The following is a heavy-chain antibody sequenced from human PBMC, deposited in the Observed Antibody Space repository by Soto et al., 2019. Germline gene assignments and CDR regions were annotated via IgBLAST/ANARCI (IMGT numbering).Heavy chain of an antibody. J-gene: IGHJ4*02. D-gene: IGHD2-2*01. CDR3: AKPNLYCSSTSCYDY. Sequence: GGSLRLSCAASGFTFSNYAMSWVRQAPGEGLEWVSAIYGSGGSTYYADSVKGRFTISRDNSKNTLYLQMNSLRPEDTAIYYCAKPNLYCSSTSCYDYWGQGNLVTVSS. CDR1: GFTFSNYA. V-gene: IGHV3-23*01. CDR2: IYGSGGST.